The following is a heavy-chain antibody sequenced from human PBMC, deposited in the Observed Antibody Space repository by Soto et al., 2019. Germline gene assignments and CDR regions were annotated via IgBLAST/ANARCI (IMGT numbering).Heavy chain of an antibody. J-gene: IGHJ4*02. D-gene: IGHD6-13*01. Sequence: GGSLRLSCAASGFTFSSYWMHWVRQAPGKGLVWVSRINSDGSSTSYADSVKGRFTIPRDNAKNTLYLQMNSLRAEDTAVYYCARGYSSSWYIGYWGQGTLVTVSS. CDR1: GFTFSSYW. CDR3: ARGYSSSWYIGY. CDR2: INSDGSST. V-gene: IGHV3-74*01.